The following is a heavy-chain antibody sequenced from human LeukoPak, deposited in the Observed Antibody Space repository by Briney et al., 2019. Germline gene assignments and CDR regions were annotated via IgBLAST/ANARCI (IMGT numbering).Heavy chain of an antibody. J-gene: IGHJ3*02. Sequence: RPSETLSLTCSVSGVSISSGSNYWGWIRQPPGKTLEWIGRIYFSCSTHYNPSLKSRVIILIDTAKNLFYRNLCYLTAPARAVFFCARSDGDGLVGIWGQGTMVTVSS. CDR1: GVSISSGSNY. CDR2: IYFSCST. D-gene: IGHD2-21*01. CDR3: ARSDGDGLVGI. V-gene: IGHV4-39*07.